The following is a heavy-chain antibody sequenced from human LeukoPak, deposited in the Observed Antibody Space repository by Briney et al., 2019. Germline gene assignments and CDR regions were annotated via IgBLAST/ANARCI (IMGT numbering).Heavy chain of an antibody. Sequence: ASVNVSCKSSGYTFTGYYMHWMRQAPGQGLEWMGWINPNSGGTNYAQKFQGRVPLTRDTSISTAYMELSSLRSDDTVVYYCARHMGGTGYFDYWGQGTLVTVSS. CDR2: INPNSGGT. J-gene: IGHJ4*02. D-gene: IGHD1-26*01. CDR3: ARHMGGTGYFDY. V-gene: IGHV1-2*02. CDR1: GYTFTGYY.